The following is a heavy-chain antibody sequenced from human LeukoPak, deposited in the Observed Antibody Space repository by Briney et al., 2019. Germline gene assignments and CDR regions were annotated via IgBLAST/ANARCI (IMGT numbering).Heavy chain of an antibody. J-gene: IGHJ6*02. V-gene: IGHV1-46*01. Sequence: GASVKVSCKASGYTFTSYYMHWVRQAPGQGLEWMGIINPSGGSTSYAQKFQGRVTMTRDTSTSTVYMELSSLRSEDTAVYYCARTEGRGKCITIFGGRRYYYYGMDVWGQGTTVTVSS. D-gene: IGHD3-3*01. CDR1: GYTFTSYY. CDR2: INPSGGST. CDR3: ARTEGRGKCITIFGGRRYYYYGMDV.